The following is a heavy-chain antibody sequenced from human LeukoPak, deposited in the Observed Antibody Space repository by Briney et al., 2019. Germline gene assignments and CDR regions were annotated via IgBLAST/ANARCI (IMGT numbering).Heavy chain of an antibody. D-gene: IGHD3-10*01. Sequence: GGSLRLSCAASGFTFSSYEMNWVRQAPGKGLEWVSYISSSGSAIYYADSVKGRFTISRDNSKSTLYLQMNSLRAEDTAVYYCAKDVGFGELLYYFDYWGQGTLVTVSS. V-gene: IGHV3-48*03. J-gene: IGHJ4*02. CDR1: GFTFSSYE. CDR2: ISSSGSAI. CDR3: AKDVGFGELLYYFDY.